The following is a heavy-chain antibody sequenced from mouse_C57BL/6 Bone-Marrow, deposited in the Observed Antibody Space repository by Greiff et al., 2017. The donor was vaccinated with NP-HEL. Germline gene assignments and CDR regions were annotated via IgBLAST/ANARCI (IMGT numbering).Heavy chain of an antibody. CDR1: GYAFSSSW. CDR3: AREKKITTDPFDG. Sequence: QVQLLQSGPELVKPGASVKISCKASGYAFSSSWMNWVKQRPGKGLEWIGRIYPGDGDTNYNGKFKGKATLTAAKSSSTAYMQLSSLTSEDSAVYFCAREKKITTDPFDGWGQGTTLTVSS. J-gene: IGHJ2*01. D-gene: IGHD1-1*01. V-gene: IGHV1-82*01. CDR2: IYPGDGDT.